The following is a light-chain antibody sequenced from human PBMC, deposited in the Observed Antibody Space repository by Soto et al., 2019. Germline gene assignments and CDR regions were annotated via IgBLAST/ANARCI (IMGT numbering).Light chain of an antibody. CDR2: DSS. CDR3: QQYRMSPNT. J-gene: IGKJ5*01. V-gene: IGKV3-20*01. CDR1: QSLSSNF. Sequence: ENVLTQSPATLSLSPGEKATLSCRASQSLSSNFLAWYQQKPGQAPRLLIYDSSTRATGFPDRFSGGGSGTDFSLTIRGLKPEDFAVYYCQQYRMSPNTFGQGTRLEIK.